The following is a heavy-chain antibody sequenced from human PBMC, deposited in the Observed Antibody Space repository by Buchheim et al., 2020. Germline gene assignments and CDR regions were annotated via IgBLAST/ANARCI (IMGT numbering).Heavy chain of an antibody. J-gene: IGHJ6*02. CDR1: GGTFSSYA. D-gene: IGHD3-22*01. Sequence: QVQLVQSGAEVKKPGSSVKVSCKASGGTFSSYAISWVRQAPGQGLEWMGGIIPIFGTANYAQKFQGRVTITADKSTSTAYLELSSLRSEDTAVYYCARDYYDSSGFYYYYYGMDVWGQGTT. CDR2: IIPIFGTA. V-gene: IGHV1-69*06. CDR3: ARDYYDSSGFYYYYYGMDV.